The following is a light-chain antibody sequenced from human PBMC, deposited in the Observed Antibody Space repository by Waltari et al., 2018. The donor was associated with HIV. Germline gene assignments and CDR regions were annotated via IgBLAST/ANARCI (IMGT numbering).Light chain of an antibody. V-gene: IGLV1-51*01. CDR2: DNN. J-gene: IGLJ3*02. CDR3: GTWDSSLSVVV. CDR1: SSNIGNNY. Sequence: VLTQPHSVSQSPGKRVTISCSGRSSNIGNNYVSWYQQLPGTAPKLLIHDNNKRPSGIPDRFSGSKSGTSATLGITGLQTGDEADYYCGTWDSSLSVVVFGGGTKLTVL.